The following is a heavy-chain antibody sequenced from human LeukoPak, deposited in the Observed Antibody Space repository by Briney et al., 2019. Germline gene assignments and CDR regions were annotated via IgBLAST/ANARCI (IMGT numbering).Heavy chain of an antibody. V-gene: IGHV3-33*01. J-gene: IGHJ4*02. Sequence: PGGSPRLSCAASGFTFSSYGMHWVRQAPGKGLEWVAVIWYDGSNKYYADSVKGRFTISRDNSKNTLYLQMNSLRAEDTAVYYCARDQRYSSSWYPDVFDYWGQGTLVTVSS. CDR2: IWYDGSNK. CDR1: GFTFSSYG. CDR3: ARDQRYSSSWYPDVFDY. D-gene: IGHD6-13*01.